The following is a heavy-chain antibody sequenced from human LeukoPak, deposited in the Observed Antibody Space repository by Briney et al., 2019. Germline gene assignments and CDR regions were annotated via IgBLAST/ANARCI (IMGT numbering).Heavy chain of an antibody. CDR1: GDSISSSSYY. Sequence: SETLSLTCTVSGDSISSSSYYWGWIRQPPGKGLEWIGTIYYSGNTYYSPSLKSRVSISIDTSKNQFSLKLSSVTAADPAVYYCGAIFGAAIAGDYWGQGTLVTVSS. V-gene: IGHV4-39*01. CDR3: GAIFGAAIAGDY. D-gene: IGHD3-3*01. CDR2: IYYSGNT. J-gene: IGHJ4*02.